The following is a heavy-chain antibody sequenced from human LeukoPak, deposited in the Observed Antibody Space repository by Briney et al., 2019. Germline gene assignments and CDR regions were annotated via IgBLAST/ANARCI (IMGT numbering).Heavy chain of an antibody. V-gene: IGHV3-11*01. CDR3: ARDWWGDRIYYYGMDV. Sequence: PGGSLRLSCAASGFTFSDYYMSWIRQAPGKGLEWVSYISSSGSTIYYADSVKGRFTISRDNAKNSLYLQMNSLRAEDTAVYYCARDWWGDRIYYYGMDVWGQGTTVTVSS. J-gene: IGHJ6*02. CDR2: ISSSGSTI. D-gene: IGHD2-15*01. CDR1: GFTFSDYY.